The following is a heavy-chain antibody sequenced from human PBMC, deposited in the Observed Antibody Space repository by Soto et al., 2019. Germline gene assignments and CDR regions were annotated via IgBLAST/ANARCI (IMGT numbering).Heavy chain of an antibody. CDR1: GYTFTNYA. V-gene: IGHV1-3*01. J-gene: IGHJ6*03. D-gene: IGHD3-22*01. CDR2: INAGNGNT. CDR3: ARGPPLRIVTFYYFYYMDV. Sequence: VKVSCKASGYTFTNYAIHWVRQAPGESLEWMGWINAGNGNTQYSQIFQDRVTITRDTFASTVYMELSSLRSEDMAIYYCARGPPLRIVTFYYFYYMDVWGTGTTVTVSS.